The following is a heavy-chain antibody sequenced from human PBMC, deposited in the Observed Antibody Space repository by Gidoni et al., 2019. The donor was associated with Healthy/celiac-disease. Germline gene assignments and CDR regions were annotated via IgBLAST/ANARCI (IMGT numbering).Heavy chain of an antibody. J-gene: IGHJ4*02. CDR1: GYSFTSYW. D-gene: IGHD1-20*01. V-gene: IGHV5-10-1*03. Sequence: EVQLVQSGAEAKQPGESLRISCKGSGYSFTSYWISWVRQMPGKGLEWMGRIDPSDSYTNYSPSFQGHVTISADKSISTAYLQWSSLKASDTAMYYCASVTGTNLDYWGQGTLVTVSS. CDR3: ASVTGTNLDY. CDR2: IDPSDSYT.